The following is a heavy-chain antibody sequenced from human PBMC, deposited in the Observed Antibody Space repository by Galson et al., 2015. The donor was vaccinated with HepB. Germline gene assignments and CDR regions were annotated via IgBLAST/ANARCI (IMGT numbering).Heavy chain of an antibody. D-gene: IGHD2-2*01. J-gene: IGHJ6*02. CDR2: ISYDGSNK. Sequence: SLRLSCAASGFTFSSYAMHWVRQAPGKGLEWVAVISYDGSNKYYADSVKGRFTISRDNPKNTLYLQMNSLRAEDTAVYYCARDSGDIVVVPAAMLGYYYGMDVWGQGTTVTVSS. CDR1: GFTFSSYA. V-gene: IGHV3-30-3*01. CDR3: ARDSGDIVVVPAAMLGYYYGMDV.